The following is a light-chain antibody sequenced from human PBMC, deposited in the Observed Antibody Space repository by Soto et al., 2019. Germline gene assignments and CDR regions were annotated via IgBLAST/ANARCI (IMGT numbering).Light chain of an antibody. Sequence: QSVLTQPRSVSGSPGQSVTISCTGTGSDVGGYNYVSWYQQYPDKAPEVMIYDVTKRPAGVPDRFSGSKSGNTASLTISGLQADDEADYYCCSYAGSYTYVFGTGTKLTVL. V-gene: IGLV2-11*01. CDR1: GSDVGGYNY. J-gene: IGLJ1*01. CDR2: DVT. CDR3: CSYAGSYTYV.